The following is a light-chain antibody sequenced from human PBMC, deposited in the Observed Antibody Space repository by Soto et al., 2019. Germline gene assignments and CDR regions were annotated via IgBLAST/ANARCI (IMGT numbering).Light chain of an antibody. V-gene: IGKV3-20*01. CDR3: QRCGISPPKYT. Sequence: EIVLTQSPGTLSLSPGERATLSCRASQSVNSSYLAWYQQKPGQAPRLLIYSASSRATDIPDRFSGSGSGTDFTLTISRLEPEDFQVYYCQRCGISPPKYTFGQGTKLEIK. CDR1: QSVNSSY. CDR2: SAS. J-gene: IGKJ2*01.